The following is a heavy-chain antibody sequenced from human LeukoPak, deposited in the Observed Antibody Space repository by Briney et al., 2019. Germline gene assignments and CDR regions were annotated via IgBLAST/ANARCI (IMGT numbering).Heavy chain of an antibody. CDR1: GNSISSGDYY. Sequence: TSETLSLTCTVSGNSISSGDYYWNWLRQPAGKGLEWIGRIYTSGSTTYNPSLKSRVTISGDTSENQFSLRLSSVTAADTAVYYCARASYSYDISGWVPFDYWGQGTLVTVSS. J-gene: IGHJ4*02. CDR2: IYTSGST. CDR3: ARASYSYDISGWVPFDY. V-gene: IGHV4-61*02. D-gene: IGHD3-22*01.